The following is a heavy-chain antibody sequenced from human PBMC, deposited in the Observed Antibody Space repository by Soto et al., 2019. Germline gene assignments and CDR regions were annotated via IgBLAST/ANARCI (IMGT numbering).Heavy chain of an antibody. CDR2: INPSGGNT. CDR3: IGLPLDSSSKEG. V-gene: IGHV1-46*01. D-gene: IGHD6-13*01. Sequence: GASVKVSCKASGYTFTSYGISWVRQAPGQGLEWMGIINPSGGNTSYAQKFQGRVTMTGDTSTSTVYMELSSLRSEDTAVYYCIGLPLDSSSKEGWGQGTLVTVS. J-gene: IGHJ4*02. CDR1: GYTFTSYG.